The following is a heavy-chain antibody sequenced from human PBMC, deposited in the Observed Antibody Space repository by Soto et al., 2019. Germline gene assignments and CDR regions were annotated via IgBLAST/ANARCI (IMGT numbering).Heavy chain of an antibody. CDR3: ARRSRQITIFGVVIMVEYDAFDI. D-gene: IGHD3-3*01. J-gene: IGHJ3*02. CDR2: IYYSGST. CDR1: GGSISSSSYY. Sequence: SETLSLTCTVSGGSISSSSYYWGWIRQPPGKGLEWIGSIYYSGSTYYNPSLKSRVTISVDTSKNQFSLKLSSVTAANTAVYYCARRSRQITIFGVVIMVEYDAFDIWGQGTMVTVSS. V-gene: IGHV4-39*01.